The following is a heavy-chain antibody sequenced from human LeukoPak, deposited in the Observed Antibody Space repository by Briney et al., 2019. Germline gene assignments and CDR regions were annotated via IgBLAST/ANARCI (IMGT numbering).Heavy chain of an antibody. V-gene: IGHV3-33*01. CDR3: ARVRGSGQGLDY. J-gene: IGHJ4*02. CDR2: IWYDGSNK. D-gene: IGHD6-19*01. Sequence: GRSLRLSCAASGFTFSDYGMHWVRQSPGKGLEWVAVIWYDGSNKYYADSVKGRFTISRDNSKNTLYLQMNSLRAEDTAMYYCARVRGSGQGLDYWGQGTLVIVSS. CDR1: GFTFSDYG.